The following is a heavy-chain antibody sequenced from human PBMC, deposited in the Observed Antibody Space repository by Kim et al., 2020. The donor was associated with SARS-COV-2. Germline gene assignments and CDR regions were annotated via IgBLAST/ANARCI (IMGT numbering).Heavy chain of an antibody. V-gene: IGHV1-3*01. CDR3: VRDPTTVTTLDP. J-gene: IGHJ4*02. Sequence: TKYSQEFQGRVTITRDTSASTAYMELSSLRSEDTAVYYCVRDPTTVTTLDPWGQGTLVTVSS. D-gene: IGHD4-4*01. CDR2: T.